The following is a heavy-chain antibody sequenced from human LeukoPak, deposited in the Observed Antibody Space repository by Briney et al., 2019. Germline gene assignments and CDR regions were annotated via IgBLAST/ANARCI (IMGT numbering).Heavy chain of an antibody. CDR1: GYTFTSYG. CDR2: ISAYNGNT. J-gene: IGHJ3*02. V-gene: IGHV1-18*01. D-gene: IGHD1-1*01. Sequence: ASVKVSCKASGYTFTSYGISWVRQAPGQGLEWMGWISAYNGNTNYAQKLQGRVTMTTDTSTSTAYMELRSLRSDDTAVYYCARDWVGTTGTDPYIAFDIWGQGTMVTVSS. CDR3: ARDWVGTTGTDPYIAFDI.